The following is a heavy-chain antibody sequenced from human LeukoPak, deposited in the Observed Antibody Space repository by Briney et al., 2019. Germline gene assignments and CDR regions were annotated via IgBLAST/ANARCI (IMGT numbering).Heavy chain of an antibody. Sequence: GESLKISCKGSGYILTNYWISWVRQMPGKGLEWVGIIFPADSKTRYSPTFQGQVTISADKSINTAYLQWTSLKASDTAIYYCARRDYGANSGNSYLFDYWGQGTLVTISS. CDR2: IFPADSKT. J-gene: IGHJ4*02. D-gene: IGHD4-23*01. CDR1: GYILTNYW. V-gene: IGHV5-51*01. CDR3: ARRDYGANSGNSYLFDY.